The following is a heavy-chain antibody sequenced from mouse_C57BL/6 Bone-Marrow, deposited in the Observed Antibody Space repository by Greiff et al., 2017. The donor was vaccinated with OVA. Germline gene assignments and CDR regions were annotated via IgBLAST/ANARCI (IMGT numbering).Heavy chain of an antibody. CDR1: GYTFTSYW. CDR3: ARNGNQSLAY. Sequence: QVQLQQPGAELVRPGSSVKLSCKASGYTFTSYWMDRVKQRPGQGLEWIGNIYPSDSETHYNQKFKDKATLTVDKSSSTAYMQLSSLTSEDSAVYYCARNGNQSLAYWGQGTLVTVSA. D-gene: IGHD2-1*01. J-gene: IGHJ3*01. V-gene: IGHV1-61*01. CDR2: IYPSDSET.